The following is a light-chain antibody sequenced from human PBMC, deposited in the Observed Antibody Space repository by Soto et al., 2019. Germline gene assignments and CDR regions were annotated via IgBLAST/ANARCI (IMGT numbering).Light chain of an antibody. Sequence: IVMTQSPDSLGVSLGERATINCKSSQSVLYSTNNKNYLAWYQQKPGQPPKLLIYWASTRESGVPDRFSGSGSGTDFSLTISSLQAEEVAVHYCQQYYSTPLTFGGGTKVEIK. CDR1: QSVLYSTNNKNY. J-gene: IGKJ4*01. CDR3: QQYYSTPLT. V-gene: IGKV4-1*01. CDR2: WAS.